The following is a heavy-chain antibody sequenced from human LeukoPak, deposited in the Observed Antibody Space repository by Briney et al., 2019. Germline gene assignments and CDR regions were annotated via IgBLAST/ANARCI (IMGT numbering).Heavy chain of an antibody. J-gene: IGHJ3*02. Sequence: GGSLRLSCAASGFTLSSYGMHWVRQAPGKGLEWVAFIRYDGSNKYYADSVKGRFTISRDNSKNTLYLQMNSLRAEDTAVYYCAKGVRFLEWFGAFDIWGQGTMVTVSS. V-gene: IGHV3-30*02. D-gene: IGHD3-3*01. CDR3: AKGVRFLEWFGAFDI. CDR1: GFTLSSYG. CDR2: IRYDGSNK.